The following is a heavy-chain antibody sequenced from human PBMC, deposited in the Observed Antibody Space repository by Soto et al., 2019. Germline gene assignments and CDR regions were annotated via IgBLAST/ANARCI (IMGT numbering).Heavy chain of an antibody. Sequence: QVQLVQSGAEVRKPGASVKVSCKASGYTFTSYGLTWVRQAPGQGLEWMGWISAHNGNTNYAQKLQGRVTMTTDTSSSTAYMELRSLRSDDTAVYYCASSREGGSGRYFDYWGQGTLVTVSS. J-gene: IGHJ4*02. CDR1: GYTFTSYG. CDR3: ASSREGGSGRYFDY. D-gene: IGHD1-26*01. CDR2: ISAHNGNT. V-gene: IGHV1-18*01.